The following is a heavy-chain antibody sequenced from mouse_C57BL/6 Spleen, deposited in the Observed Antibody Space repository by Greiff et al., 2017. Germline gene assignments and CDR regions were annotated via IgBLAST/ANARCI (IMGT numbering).Heavy chain of an antibody. V-gene: IGHV1-19*01. D-gene: IGHD1-3*01. CDR1: GYTFTDSY. J-gene: IGHJ3*01. Sequence: EVQLQQSGPVLVKPGASVRMSFRASGYTFTDSYMNWVKQSHGKSLEWIGVINPYNGGTSYNQKFKGKATLTVDKSSSTAYMELNSLTSEDSAVYYCAREDNSWFAYWGQGTLVTVSA. CDR3: AREDNSWFAY. CDR2: INPYNGGT.